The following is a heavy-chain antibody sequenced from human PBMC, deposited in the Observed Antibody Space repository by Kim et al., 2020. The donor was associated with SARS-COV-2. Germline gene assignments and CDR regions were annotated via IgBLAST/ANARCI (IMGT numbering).Heavy chain of an antibody. J-gene: IGHJ2*01. Sequence: SETLSLTCSVSGGSISSSDYYWGWIRQPPGKGLEWIATIYYSGSTYYNPSLKGRVTISVDTSKKQFSLMLSSVTAADAAVYYCARHLRNWYFDLWGRGTLVTVSS. V-gene: IGHV4-39*01. CDR3: ARHLRNWYFDL. CDR1: GGSISSSDYY. CDR2: IYYSGST.